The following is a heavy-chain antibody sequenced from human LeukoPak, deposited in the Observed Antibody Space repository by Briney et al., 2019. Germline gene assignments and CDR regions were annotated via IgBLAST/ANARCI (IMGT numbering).Heavy chain of an antibody. CDR2: ISAYNGNT. V-gene: IGHV1-18*01. CDR1: GYTLTSYG. Sequence: ASVTVSCKASGYTLTSYGISWVRQAPGQGLEWMGWISAYNGNTNNAQKLQGRVTMTTDTSTSTAYMELRSLRSDDTAVYSCARDPSYGSGRPNWFDPWGQGTLVPVS. D-gene: IGHD3-10*01. J-gene: IGHJ5*02. CDR3: ARDPSYGSGRPNWFDP.